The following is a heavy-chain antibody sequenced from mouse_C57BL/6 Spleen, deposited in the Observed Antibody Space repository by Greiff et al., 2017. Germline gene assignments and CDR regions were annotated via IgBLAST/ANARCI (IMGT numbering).Heavy chain of an antibody. CDR2: ISYDGSN. J-gene: IGHJ3*01. CDR1: GYSITSGYY. Sequence: EVKLMESGPGLVKPSQSLSLTCSVTGYSITSGYYWNWIRQFPGNKLEWMGYISYDGSNNYNPSLKNRISIARDTSKNQFFLKLNSVTTEDTATYYCASLYHEGAYWGQGTLVTVSA. V-gene: IGHV3-6*01. CDR3: ASLYHEGAY. D-gene: IGHD2-1*01.